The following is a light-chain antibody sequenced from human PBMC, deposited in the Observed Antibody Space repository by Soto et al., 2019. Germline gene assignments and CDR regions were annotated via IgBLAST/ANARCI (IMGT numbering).Light chain of an antibody. Sequence: DIQMTQSPSSLSASVGDIVTITCQASQDISNYLNWYQQKPGKAPKLLIYDESHLETGVPSRFSGSGCGTDFTFAISSLQPEDIATYYCQQYDNLPLAFGGGNKVEIK. CDR2: DES. CDR3: QQYDNLPLA. CDR1: QDISNY. J-gene: IGKJ4*01. V-gene: IGKV1-33*01.